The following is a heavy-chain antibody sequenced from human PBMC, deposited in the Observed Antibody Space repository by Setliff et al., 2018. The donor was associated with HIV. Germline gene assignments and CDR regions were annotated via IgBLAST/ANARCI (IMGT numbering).Heavy chain of an antibody. V-gene: IGHV4-31*03. Sequence: TLSLTCTVSGGSISSGGYYWSWIRHPPGKGLEWIGYIHYSGNTYYNPSLKSRLTISVDTSKNQFSLNLSSVTAADTAVYYCAREKGRYFDWSHTRDAFDIWGQGTMVTVSS. CDR1: GGSISSGGYY. D-gene: IGHD3-9*01. CDR3: AREKGRYFDWSHTRDAFDI. CDR2: IHYSGNT. J-gene: IGHJ3*02.